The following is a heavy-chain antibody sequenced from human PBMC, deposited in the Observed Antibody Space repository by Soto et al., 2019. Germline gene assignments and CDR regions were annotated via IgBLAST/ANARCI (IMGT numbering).Heavy chain of an antibody. CDR1: GYTFTSYA. Sequence: ASVKVSCKASGYTFTSYAMHWVRQAPGQRLEWMGWINAGNGNTKYSQKFQGRVTITRDASASTAYMELSSLRSEDTAVYYCARIAARPLYYFDYWGQGTLVTVSS. D-gene: IGHD6-6*01. V-gene: IGHV1-3*01. J-gene: IGHJ4*02. CDR3: ARIAARPLYYFDY. CDR2: INAGNGNT.